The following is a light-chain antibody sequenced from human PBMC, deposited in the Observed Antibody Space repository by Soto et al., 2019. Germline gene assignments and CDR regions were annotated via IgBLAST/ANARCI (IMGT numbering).Light chain of an antibody. CDR3: QSYASSLSGSV. CDR1: SSNIGAGYD. Sequence: QSVLTQPPSVSGAPGQRVTISCTGSSSNIGAGYDVHWYQQLPGTAPKLLIYGNSNRPSGVPDRFPGSKSGTSASLAITWIQAEDDANYYCQSYASSLSGSVFGGGTQLTVL. CDR2: GNS. J-gene: IGLJ2*01. V-gene: IGLV1-40*01.